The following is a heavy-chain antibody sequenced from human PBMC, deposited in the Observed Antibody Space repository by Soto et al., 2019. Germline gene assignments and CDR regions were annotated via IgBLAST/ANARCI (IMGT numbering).Heavy chain of an antibody. CDR1: GGSISSYY. D-gene: IGHD3-16*01. V-gene: IGHV4-59*08. CDR3: GRHVDYPYYFDY. J-gene: IGHJ4*02. CDR2: IYYSGST. Sequence: SETLSLTCTVSGGSISSYYWSWIRQPPGKGLEWIGYIYYSGSTNYNPSLKSRVTISVDTSKNQFSLKLSSVTAADTAVYYCGRHVDYPYYFDYWGQGTLVTVSS.